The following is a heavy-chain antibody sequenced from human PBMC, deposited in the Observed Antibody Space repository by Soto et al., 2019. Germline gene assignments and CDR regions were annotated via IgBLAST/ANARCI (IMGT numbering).Heavy chain of an antibody. V-gene: IGHV3-7*03. J-gene: IGHJ6*02. CDR1: GFTFNTYW. D-gene: IGHD2-21*02. CDR3: ARDGRDGYNYWSYYYGMDV. Sequence: PGGSLRLSCVGSGFTFNTYWMSWVRQAPGKGLEWVANMKQDGSERYYADSVKGRFTISRDNAKNTVFLQMDSLRVEDTAVYYCARDGRDGYNYWSYYYGMDVWGQGTTVTVSS. CDR2: MKQDGSER.